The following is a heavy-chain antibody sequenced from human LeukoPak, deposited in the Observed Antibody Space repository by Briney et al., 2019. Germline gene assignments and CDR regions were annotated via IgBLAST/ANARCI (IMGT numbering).Heavy chain of an antibody. J-gene: IGHJ4*02. D-gene: IGHD2-21*01. V-gene: IGHV4-59*08. Sequence: KPSETLSLTCTVSGGSISGYYWTWIRQPPGKGLECIGYIYYSGSTNYSPSLKGRVTISVDTSKNQFSLNLSSVTATDTAVYYCARAGRDWKSGYHFDYWGQGTLVTVSS. CDR1: GGSISGYY. CDR2: IYYSGST. CDR3: ARAGRDWKSGYHFDY.